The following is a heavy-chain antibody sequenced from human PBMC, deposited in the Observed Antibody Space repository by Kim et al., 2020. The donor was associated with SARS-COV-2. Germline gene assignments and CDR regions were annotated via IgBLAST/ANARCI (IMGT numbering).Heavy chain of an antibody. D-gene: IGHD1-26*01. J-gene: IGHJ3*02. V-gene: IGHV4-30-4*01. CDR3: ARDGRRQGGHDAFDI. Sequence: SETLSLTCTVSGGSISSGDYYWSWIRQPPGKGLEWIGYIYYSGSTYYNPSLKSRVTISVDTSKNQFSLKLSSVTAADTAVYYCARDGRRQGGHDAFDIWGQGTMVTVSS. CDR2: IYYSGST. CDR1: GGSISSGDYY.